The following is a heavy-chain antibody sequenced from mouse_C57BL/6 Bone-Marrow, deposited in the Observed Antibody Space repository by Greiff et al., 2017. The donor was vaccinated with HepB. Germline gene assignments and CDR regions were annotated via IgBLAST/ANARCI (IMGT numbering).Heavy chain of an antibody. CDR2: ISSGSSTI. V-gene: IGHV5-17*01. CDR3: ARRDYAHWYFDV. J-gene: IGHJ1*03. CDR1: GFTFSDYG. D-gene: IGHD1-1*02. Sequence: EVKVVESGGGLVKPGGSLKLSCAASGFTFSDYGMHWVRQAPEKGLEWVAYISSGSSTIYYADTVKGGFTISRDNAKNTLFLQMNSLRSDDTAMYYCARRDYAHWYFDVWGTGTTVTVSS.